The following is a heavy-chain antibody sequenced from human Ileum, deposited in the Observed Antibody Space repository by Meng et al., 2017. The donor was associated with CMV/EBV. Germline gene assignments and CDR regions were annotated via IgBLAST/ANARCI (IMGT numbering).Heavy chain of an antibody. CDR3: AKLGASSHAY. V-gene: IGHV3-23*01. CDR1: GLPFSTYA. J-gene: IGHJ4*02. CDR2: ISGSGGNT. D-gene: IGHD1-26*01. Sequence: LSCASSGLPFSTYAMSWVRPTPGKGLECVSAISGSGGNTYYADSVKGRFTISRDNTWNTLFLQMNSLRADDTAVYYCAKLGASSHAYWGQGTLVTVSS.